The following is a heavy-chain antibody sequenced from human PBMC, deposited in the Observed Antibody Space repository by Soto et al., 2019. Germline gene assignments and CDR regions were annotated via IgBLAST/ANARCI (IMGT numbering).Heavy chain of an antibody. CDR3: AKDMGVFGLAPRGAHYGMDV. D-gene: IGHD3-3*01. CDR1: GFTFGDYA. V-gene: IGHV3-9*01. J-gene: IGHJ6*02. CDR2: ISWNSGSI. Sequence: EVQLVESGGGLVQPGRSLRLSCAASGFTFGDYAMHWVRQGPGKGLEWVSGISWNSGSIGYADSVKGRFTISRDNAKNSLYLQMNSLTVEDTALYFCAKDMGVFGLAPRGAHYGMDVWGQGTTVTVSS.